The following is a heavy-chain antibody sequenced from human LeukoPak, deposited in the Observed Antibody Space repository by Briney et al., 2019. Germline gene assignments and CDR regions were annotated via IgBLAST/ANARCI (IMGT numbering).Heavy chain of an antibody. CDR2: INSDGSST. V-gene: IGHV3-74*01. D-gene: IGHD3-3*01. CDR1: GFTFSSYW. Sequence: PGGSLRLSCAASGFTFSSYWMHWVRQAPGKGLVWVSRINSDGSSTRYADSVKGRFTISRDNAKNTLYLQMNSLRAEDTAVYYCASIFEDYYDFWSGYLPIDYWGQGTLVTVSS. J-gene: IGHJ4*02. CDR3: ASIFEDYYDFWSGYLPIDY.